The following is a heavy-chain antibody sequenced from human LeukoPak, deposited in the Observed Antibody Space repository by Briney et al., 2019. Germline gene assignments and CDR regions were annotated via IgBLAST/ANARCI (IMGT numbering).Heavy chain of an antibody. V-gene: IGHV3-30*18. J-gene: IGHJ4*02. D-gene: IGHD3-10*01. CDR2: ISYDGGNK. CDR1: GFTFSNYG. Sequence: GSLRLSCAASGFTFSNYGMHWVRQAPGKGLEWVGAISYDGGNKYYPNSVKGRFTISRDNSKNTLYLQMNSLRAEDTAVFHCAKEGYYGSGSFPDYWGQGTLVTVSS. CDR3: AKEGYYGSGSFPDY.